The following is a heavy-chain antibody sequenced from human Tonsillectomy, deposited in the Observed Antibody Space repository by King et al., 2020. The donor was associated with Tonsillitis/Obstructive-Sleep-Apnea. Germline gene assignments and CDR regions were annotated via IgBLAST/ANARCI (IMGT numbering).Heavy chain of an antibody. V-gene: IGHV2-5*02. CDR3: AHTWCDSSSSGYFDY. Sequence: ITLKESAPTLVKPTETLTLTCTFSGVSLTTSGVGVGWIRQPPGKALEWLATIYWDDDKPYSPSLKSRLSITKDTSKNQVVLTMTHMDPVDTATYYCAHTWCDSSSSGYFDYWGLGILVTVSS. CDR1: GVSLTTSGVG. D-gene: IGHD6-6*01. CDR2: IYWDDDK. J-gene: IGHJ4*02.